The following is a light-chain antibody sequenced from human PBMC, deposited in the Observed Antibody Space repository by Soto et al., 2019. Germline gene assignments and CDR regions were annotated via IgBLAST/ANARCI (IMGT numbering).Light chain of an antibody. CDR2: GAS. CDR1: QSVSSSY. V-gene: IGKV3-20*01. CDR3: QQYDSSPVT. Sequence: EIVLTQSPGTLSLSPGERATLSCRASQSVSSSYLAWYQQKPGQAPRLLIYGASSRATGIPDRFSGSGSGTDFTLTISRVEPEDVAVYYCQQYDSSPVTFGQGTKVEIK. J-gene: IGKJ1*01.